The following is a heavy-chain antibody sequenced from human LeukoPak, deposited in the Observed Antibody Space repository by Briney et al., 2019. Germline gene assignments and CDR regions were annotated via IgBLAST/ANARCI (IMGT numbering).Heavy chain of an antibody. CDR3: ARANFDTLTGWGHFDS. CDR1: GGSISDTNY. D-gene: IGHD3-9*01. CDR2: IFHTGRT. Sequence: SGTLSLTCVVSGGSISDTNYWSWVRQSPGMGLEWIGEIFHTGRTNSNPSLKSRATLSVDKSKNQFSLKMNSVTAADTAMYYCARANFDTLTGWGHFDSWGQGTLVTVSS. V-gene: IGHV4-4*02. J-gene: IGHJ4*02.